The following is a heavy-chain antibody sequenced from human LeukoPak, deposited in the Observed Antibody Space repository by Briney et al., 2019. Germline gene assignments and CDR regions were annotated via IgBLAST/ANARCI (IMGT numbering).Heavy chain of an antibody. CDR1: GYTFTSYG. CDR2: ISAYNGNT. J-gene: IGHJ5*02. V-gene: IGHV1-18*01. D-gene: IGHD5-24*01. CDR3: ARDNSVRDEAWWFNP. Sequence: ASVKVSCKASGYTFTSYGISWVRQAPGQGLEWMGWISAYNGNTNYAQKLQGRVTLTRDMSTSTDYLELSSLRSEDTAVYYCARDNSVRDEAWWFNPWGQGTLVTVSS.